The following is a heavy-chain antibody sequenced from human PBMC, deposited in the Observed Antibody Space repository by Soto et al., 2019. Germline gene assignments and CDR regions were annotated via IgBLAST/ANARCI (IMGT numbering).Heavy chain of an antibody. CDR3: AHSNNYYYYYAMDV. Sequence: SGPTLVNPTQTLTLTCTFSGFSLSTSGVAVGWIRQPPGKALEWLALIYWNDDTRYSPSLKSRLTITKDTSKNQVVLTMTNMDPVDTATYYCAHSNNYYYYYAMDVWGQGTTVTVSS. J-gene: IGHJ6*02. V-gene: IGHV2-5*01. CDR1: GFSLSTSGVA. CDR2: IYWNDDT.